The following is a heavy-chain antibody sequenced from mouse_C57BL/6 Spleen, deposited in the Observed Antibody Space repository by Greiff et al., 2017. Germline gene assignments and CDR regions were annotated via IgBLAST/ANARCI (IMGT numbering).Heavy chain of an antibody. J-gene: IGHJ1*03. CDR1: GFTFSDYY. CDR2: ISNRGGST. CDR3: ARHYCGSSYGYFDV. D-gene: IGHD1-1*01. Sequence: EVKVEEPGGGLVQPGGSLKLSCAASGFTFSDYYMYWVRQTPVKRLEWVAYISNRGGSTYYPDTVKGRFTIPRDNAKNTLYLQMSRLKSEDTAMYYCARHYCGSSYGYFDVWGTGTTVTVSS. V-gene: IGHV5-12*01.